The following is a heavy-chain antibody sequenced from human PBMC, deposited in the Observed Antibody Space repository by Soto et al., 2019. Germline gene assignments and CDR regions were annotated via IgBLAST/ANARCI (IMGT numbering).Heavy chain of an antibody. V-gene: IGHV1-69*01. D-gene: IGHD3-10*01. Sequence: QVHLVQSGADGRKSGSSVRVSCTASGGGTLSNDAISWVRQAPGQGLEWLGRISPFFGTTDYSQSFQGRLTMTADASTGTVYMDLRSLKSDDTAVYYCARDCGGDVGQFLFPDGFDLWGQGTMVTVSS. J-gene: IGHJ3*01. CDR3: ARDCGGDVGQFLFPDGFDL. CDR1: GGGTLSNDA. CDR2: ISPFFGTT.